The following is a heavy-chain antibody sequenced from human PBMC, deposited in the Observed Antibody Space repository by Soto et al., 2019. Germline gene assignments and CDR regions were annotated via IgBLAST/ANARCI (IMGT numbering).Heavy chain of an antibody. J-gene: IGHJ5*02. CDR1: GFTFSSYA. Sequence: PGGSLRLSCAASGFTFSSYAMSWVRQAPGKGLEWVSAISGSGGSTYYADSVKGRFTISRDNSKNTLYLQMNSLRAEDTAVYYCAKVEGIVATIHNWFDPWGQGTLVTVSS. CDR3: AKVEGIVATIHNWFDP. CDR2: ISGSGGST. D-gene: IGHD5-12*01. V-gene: IGHV3-23*01.